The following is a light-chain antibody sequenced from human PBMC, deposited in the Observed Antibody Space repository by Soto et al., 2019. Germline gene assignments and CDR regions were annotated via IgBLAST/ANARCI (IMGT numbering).Light chain of an antibody. V-gene: IGLV2-14*01. Sequence: QLVLTQPPSASGTLGQSITISCTGTSSDVGGYNYVSWYQQHPGKAPKLMIYDVSNRPSGVSNRFSGSKSGNTASLTISGLQAEDEADYYCSSYTSSSTPYVFGTGTKLTVL. J-gene: IGLJ1*01. CDR1: SSDVGGYNY. CDR2: DVS. CDR3: SSYTSSSTPYV.